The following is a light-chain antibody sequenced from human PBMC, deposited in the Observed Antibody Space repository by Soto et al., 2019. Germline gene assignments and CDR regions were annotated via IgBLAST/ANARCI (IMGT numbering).Light chain of an antibody. CDR2: GAS. Sequence: EIVMTQSPATLSVSPGERVTLSCRASESVYSYLAWYQQKPGQPPRLLIYGASTRATGIPARFSGSGSGTEFSLTISSLQSEDFALYYCQKYNNWPLTFGGGTKVEI. J-gene: IGKJ4*01. CDR3: QKYNNWPLT. CDR1: ESVYSY. V-gene: IGKV3-15*01.